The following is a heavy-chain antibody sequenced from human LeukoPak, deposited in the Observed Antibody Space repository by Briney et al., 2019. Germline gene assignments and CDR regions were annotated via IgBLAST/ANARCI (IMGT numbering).Heavy chain of an antibody. J-gene: IGHJ4*02. D-gene: IGHD3-22*01. Sequence: GGSLRLSCAASGFTFSSYAMSWVRQAPGKGLEWVSAISGSGGSTYYADSVKGRFTISRDNSKNTLYLQMNSLRAEDTAVYYCAKVHSSYYYDSSGYLYPWADWGQGTLVTVSS. CDR2: ISGSGGST. CDR1: GFTFSSYA. CDR3: AKVHSSYYYDSSGYLYPWAD. V-gene: IGHV3-23*01.